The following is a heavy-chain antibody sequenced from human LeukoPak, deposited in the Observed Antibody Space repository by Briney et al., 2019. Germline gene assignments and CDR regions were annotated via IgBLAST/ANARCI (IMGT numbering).Heavy chain of an antibody. D-gene: IGHD4-11*01. CDR1: GFTFSSYS. CDR2: ISSSSSYI. Sequence: GGSLRLSCAASGFTFSSYSMNWVRQAPGKGLEWVSSISSSSSYIYYADSVKGGFTISRDNAKNSLYLQMNSLRAEDTAVYYCARARGYSNYFSFDYWGQGTLVTVSS. V-gene: IGHV3-21*01. J-gene: IGHJ4*02. CDR3: ARARGYSNYFSFDY.